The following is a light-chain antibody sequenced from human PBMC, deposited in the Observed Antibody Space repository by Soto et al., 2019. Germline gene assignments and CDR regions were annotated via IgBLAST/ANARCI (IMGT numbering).Light chain of an antibody. J-gene: IGKJ2*01. V-gene: IGKV1-39*01. Sequence: EMTQSPSSLSASVGDRVTITCRASQSISDNVNWYQFQPGKAPKLLIYAASSLQTGVPSRFSGSGSGTDFALIISSLQPEDSATDYCQQSDGPPYTFGLGTKVEIK. CDR2: AAS. CDR3: QQSDGPPYT. CDR1: QSISDN.